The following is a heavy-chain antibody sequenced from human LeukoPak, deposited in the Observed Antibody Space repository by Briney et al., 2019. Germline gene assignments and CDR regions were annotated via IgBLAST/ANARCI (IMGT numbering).Heavy chain of an antibody. CDR2: MNPNSGNT. D-gene: IGHD4-23*01. V-gene: IGHV1-8*01. J-gene: IGHJ4*02. Sequence: ASVKVSCKASGYTFTSYYINWVRQATGQGLEWMGWMNPNSGNTGYAQKFQGKVTMTRNTSISTAYMELSSLRSEDTAVYYCASGYGGAGLFDYWGQGTLVTVSS. CDR1: GYTFTSYY. CDR3: ASGYGGAGLFDY.